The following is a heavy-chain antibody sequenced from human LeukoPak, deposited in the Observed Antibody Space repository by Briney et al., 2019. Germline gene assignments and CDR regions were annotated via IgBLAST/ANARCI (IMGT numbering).Heavy chain of an antibody. CDR1: GLTFSSHW. CDR2: ITNDGSST. CDR3: ATQQGGNPAY. J-gene: IGHJ4*02. D-gene: IGHD1-14*01. Sequence: GGSLRLSCAASGLTFSSHWMHWVRQAPGKGLVWVSRITNDGSSTTYADSVKGRFTISRDNAKSMLYLQVNSLRAEDTAVYHCATQQGGNPAYWGQGTLVTVSS. V-gene: IGHV3-74*01.